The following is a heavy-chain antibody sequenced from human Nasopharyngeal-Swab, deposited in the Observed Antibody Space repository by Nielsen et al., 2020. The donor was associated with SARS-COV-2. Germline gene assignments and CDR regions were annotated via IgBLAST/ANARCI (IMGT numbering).Heavy chain of an antibody. Sequence: GSLRLSCAASGFTFSSYSMHWVRQAPGGELEYVAAISPDGGGAYYGRSVKGRFTISRDNSKNTVDLQMGTLSSEDMAVYYCARATLPSGAYYMDVWGKGTTVTVSS. V-gene: IGHV3-64*01. D-gene: IGHD6-25*01. J-gene: IGHJ6*03. CDR3: ARATLPSGAYYMDV. CDR1: GFTFSSYS. CDR2: ISPDGGGA.